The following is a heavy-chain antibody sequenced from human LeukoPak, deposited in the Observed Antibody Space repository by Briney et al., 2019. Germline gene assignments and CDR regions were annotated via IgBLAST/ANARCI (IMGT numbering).Heavy chain of an antibody. V-gene: IGHV4-4*07. J-gene: IGHJ3*02. CDR1: GGSISSYY. CDR2: IYTSGGT. Sequence: SETLSLTCTVSGGSISSYYWSWIRQPAGKGLEWIGRIYTSGGTNYNPSLKSRVTMSVDTSKNQFSLQLSSVTAADTAVYYCARLEGRGSSWYFAFDIWGQGTMVTVSS. D-gene: IGHD6-13*01. CDR3: ARLEGRGSSWYFAFDI.